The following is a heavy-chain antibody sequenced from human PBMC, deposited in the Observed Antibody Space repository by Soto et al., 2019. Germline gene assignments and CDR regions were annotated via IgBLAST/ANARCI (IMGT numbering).Heavy chain of an antibody. V-gene: IGHV3-30-3*01. J-gene: IGHJ4*02. CDR3: ARETRGYSDGYPDY. CDR2: ISYDGSNK. D-gene: IGHD5-18*01. Sequence: QVQLVESGGGVVQPGRSLRLSCAASGFTFSSYAMHWVRQAPGKGLEWVAVISYDGSNKYYADSVKGRFTISRDNSKNTLYLQMNSLRAEDTAVYYCARETRGYSDGYPDYWGQGTLVTVSS. CDR1: GFTFSSYA.